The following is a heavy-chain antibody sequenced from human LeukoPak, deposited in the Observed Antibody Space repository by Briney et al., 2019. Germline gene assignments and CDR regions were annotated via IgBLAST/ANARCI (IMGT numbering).Heavy chain of an antibody. CDR1: GYSISSDYD. Sequence: SSETLSLTCTVSGYSISSDYDWGWIRQPPGKELEWIGSIYYSGSTYYNPSLKSRVTISVDTSKNQFSLKLSSVTAADTAVYYCASLSSTRNPYCFDYWGQGTLVTVSS. V-gene: IGHV4-38-2*02. CDR3: ASLSSTRNPYCFDY. CDR2: IYYSGST. J-gene: IGHJ4*02. D-gene: IGHD2-2*01.